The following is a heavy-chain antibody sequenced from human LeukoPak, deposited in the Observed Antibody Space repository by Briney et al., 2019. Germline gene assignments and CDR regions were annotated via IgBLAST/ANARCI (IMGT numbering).Heavy chain of an antibody. CDR3: LTQNWFDP. D-gene: IGHD2-21*02. Sequence: PGGSLRLSCTASGFSFSGHWMHWARQLPGKGLVWVSRISPTGSTTSYADSVKGRFTVSRDNAKNTLYLQVNNLRAEDTAVYYCLTQNWFDPWGQGTLVTVSS. J-gene: IGHJ5*02. CDR2: ISPTGSTT. CDR1: GFSFSGHW. V-gene: IGHV3-74*01.